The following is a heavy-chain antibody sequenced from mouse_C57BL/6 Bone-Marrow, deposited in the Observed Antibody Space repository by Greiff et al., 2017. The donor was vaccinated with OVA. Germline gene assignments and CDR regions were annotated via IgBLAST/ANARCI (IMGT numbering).Heavy chain of an antibody. CDR1: GYTFTSYG. CDR2: IYPRSGNT. CDR3: AIPYGSSPMDY. D-gene: IGHD1-1*01. J-gene: IGHJ4*01. V-gene: IGHV1-81*01. Sequence: VQLQHSGAELARPGASVKLSCKASGYTFTSYGISWVKQRTGQGLEWIGEIYPRSGNTYYNEKFKGKATLTADKSSSTAYMELRSLTSEDSAVYFCAIPYGSSPMDYWGQGTSVTVSS.